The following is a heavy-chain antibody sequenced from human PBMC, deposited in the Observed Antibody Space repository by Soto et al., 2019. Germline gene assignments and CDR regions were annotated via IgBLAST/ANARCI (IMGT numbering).Heavy chain of an antibody. D-gene: IGHD1-1*01. Sequence: SVEVSFKASGYTFTTYGISWVRQAPGQGLEWMGWISPYNGTTKYAEKFQGEMTMTTDTATSTAYMDLRSLRSDDTAVYYCARDGERDTGLNFYYYLHGMDAWGQGTRVTVSS. V-gene: IGHV1-18*04. CDR1: GYTFTTYG. CDR2: ISPYNGTT. J-gene: IGHJ6*02. CDR3: ARDGERDTGLNFYYYLHGMDA.